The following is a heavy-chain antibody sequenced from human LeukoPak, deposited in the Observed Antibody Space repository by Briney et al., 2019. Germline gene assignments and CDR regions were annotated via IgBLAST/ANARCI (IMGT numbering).Heavy chain of an antibody. CDR1: GFTFSTYG. CDR3: AKDTYSGSGGYYVFDY. J-gene: IGHJ4*02. V-gene: IGHV3-30*02. CDR2: IRYDGSNE. Sequence: PGGSLRLSCAASGFTFSTYGIHWVRQAPGKGLEWVAFIRYDGSNEHYADSVKGRFTISRDNSKNTLYLQMNSLRAEDTAVYYCAKDTYSGSGGYYVFDYWGQGTLVTVSS. D-gene: IGHD3-22*01.